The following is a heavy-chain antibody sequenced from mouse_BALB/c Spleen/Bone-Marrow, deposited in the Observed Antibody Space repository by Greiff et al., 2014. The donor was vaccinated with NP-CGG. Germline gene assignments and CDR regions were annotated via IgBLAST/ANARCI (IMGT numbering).Heavy chain of an antibody. CDR2: INPSNGGT. V-gene: IGHV1S81*02. Sequence: VQLQQSGAELVKPGASVKLSCEASGYTFTSYYMYWVKQRPGQGLEWIGEINPSNGGTNFNEKFKSKATLTVDKSSSTAYMQLSSLTSEDSAVYYCTRYGNYYFDYWGQGTTLTVSS. CDR3: TRYGNYYFDY. CDR1: GYTFTSYY. D-gene: IGHD2-1*01. J-gene: IGHJ2*01.